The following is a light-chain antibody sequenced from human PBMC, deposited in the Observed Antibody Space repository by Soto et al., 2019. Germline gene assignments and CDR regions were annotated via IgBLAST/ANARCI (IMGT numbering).Light chain of an antibody. Sequence: DIQRTQCPSTRSASLGVRLPITSRASQSISSWLAWYQQKPGKAPKLLIYDASSLESGVPSRFSGSGSGTEFTLTISSLQPDDFATYYCQQYNSYSRTFGQGTKVDI. CDR3: QQYNSYSRT. J-gene: IGKJ1*01. CDR1: QSISSW. V-gene: IGKV1-5*01. CDR2: DAS.